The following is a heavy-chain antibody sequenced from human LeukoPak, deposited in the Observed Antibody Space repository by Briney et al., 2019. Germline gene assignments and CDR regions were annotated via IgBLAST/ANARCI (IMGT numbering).Heavy chain of an antibody. Sequence: GGSLRLSCAASGFTFSSYEMNWVRQAPGKGLEWLSYISSSGSKIHYPDSVKGRFTISRDNAKNSLYLQMSSLRAVNTAVYYCVRDRLAVAGLAGGFDPWGEVTLVTVSS. CDR2: ISSSGSKI. J-gene: IGHJ5*02. V-gene: IGHV3-48*03. CDR1: GFTFSSYE. D-gene: IGHD6-19*01. CDR3: VRDRLAVAGLAGGFDP.